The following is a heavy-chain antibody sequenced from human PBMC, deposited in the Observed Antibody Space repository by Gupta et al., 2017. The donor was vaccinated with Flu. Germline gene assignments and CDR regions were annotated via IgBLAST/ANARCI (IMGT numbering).Heavy chain of an antibody. CDR3: AKDPYSRGWDDAFDI. CDR2: ISGSGGST. D-gene: IGHD6-19*01. J-gene: IGHJ3*02. V-gene: IGHV3-23*01. CDR1: GFTFPSSA. Sequence: EVQLLESGGGLVQLGWSLRLSCAGSGFTFPSSAMSWARPAPGKGLEWVSAISGSGGSTYYADSVKGRFTISRDNSKNTLYLQMNSLRAEDTAVYYCAKDPYSRGWDDAFDIWGQGTMVTVSS.